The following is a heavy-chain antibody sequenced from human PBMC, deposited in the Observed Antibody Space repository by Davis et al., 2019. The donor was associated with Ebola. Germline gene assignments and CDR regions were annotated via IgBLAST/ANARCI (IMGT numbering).Heavy chain of an antibody. CDR3: ARERYRDGSDYFFEQSH. D-gene: IGHD3-10*01. CDR2: IIPVSGIP. Sequence: SVKVSCKASGGTFNTYAISWVRQAPGQGLDWMGGIIPVSGIPKSAQKSQGRVTITADESTSTVYMELSSLRSEDTAVYYCARERYRDGSDYFFEQSHWGQGTLVTVSS. V-gene: IGHV1-69*13. J-gene: IGHJ4*02. CDR1: GGTFNTYA.